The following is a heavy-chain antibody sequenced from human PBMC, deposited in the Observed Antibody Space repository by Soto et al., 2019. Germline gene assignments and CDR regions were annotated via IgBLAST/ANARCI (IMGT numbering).Heavy chain of an antibody. Sequence: LRLSCAASGFTFSSYGMHWVRQAPGKGLEWVAVISYDGSNKYYADSVKGRFTISRDNSKNTLYLQMNSLRAEDTAVHYCAKDPGYCSGGSCYSRGVYYGMDVWGQGTTVTVSS. CDR1: GFTFSSYG. CDR3: AKDPGYCSGGSCYSRGVYYGMDV. D-gene: IGHD2-15*01. CDR2: ISYDGSNK. V-gene: IGHV3-30*18. J-gene: IGHJ6*02.